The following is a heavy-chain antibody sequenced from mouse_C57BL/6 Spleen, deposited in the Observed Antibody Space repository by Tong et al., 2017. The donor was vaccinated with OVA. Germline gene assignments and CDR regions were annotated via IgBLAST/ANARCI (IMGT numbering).Heavy chain of an antibody. CDR2: INPGSGGT. CDR3: ARWSTSYYGSSYRYAMDY. V-gene: IGHV1-54*01. CDR1: GYAFTNYL. D-gene: IGHD1-1*01. J-gene: IGHJ4*01. Sequence: VQLQESGAELVRPGTSVKVSCKASGYAFTNYLIEWVKQRPGQGLEWIGVINPGSGGTNYNEKFKGKATLTADKSSSTAYMQLSSLTSEDSAVYFCARWSTSYYGSSYRYAMDYWGQGTSVTVSS.